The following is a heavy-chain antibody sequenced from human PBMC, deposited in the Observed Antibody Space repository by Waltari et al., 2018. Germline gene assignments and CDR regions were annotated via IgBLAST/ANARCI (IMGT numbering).Heavy chain of an antibody. CDR2: ISAYNGNT. CDR3: ARTYYDYVWGSYRWLDY. D-gene: IGHD3-16*02. V-gene: IGHV1-18*01. J-gene: IGHJ4*02. CDR1: GYTFTTYG. Sequence: QVQLVQSGAEVKKPGASVKVSCKASGYTFTTYGIRWVRQAPAKGLEWMGWISAYNGNTNYAQKLQGRVTMTTDTSTSTAYMELRSLRSDDTAVYYCARTYYDYVWGSYRWLDYWGQGTLVTVSS.